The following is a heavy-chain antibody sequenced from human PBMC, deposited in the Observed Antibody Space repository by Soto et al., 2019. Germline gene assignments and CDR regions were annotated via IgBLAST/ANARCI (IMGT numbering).Heavy chain of an antibody. J-gene: IGHJ4*02. V-gene: IGHV3-23*01. CDR2: ISGSGDST. CDR3: ARRGSGSYYDY. D-gene: IGHD1-26*01. CDR1: GFTFSSYA. Sequence: PGGSLRLSCAASGFTFSSYAMSWVRQAPGKGLEWVSVISGSGDSTYYADSVKGRFTISRDNSKNTLYLQMNSLRAEDTAVYYCARRGSGSYYDYWGQGTLVTVCS.